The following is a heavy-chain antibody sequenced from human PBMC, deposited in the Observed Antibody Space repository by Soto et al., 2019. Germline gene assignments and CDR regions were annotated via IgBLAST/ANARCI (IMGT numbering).Heavy chain of an antibody. CDR3: ARDRDGDYVFDF. CDR1: GFTFNSYH. Sequence: QVQLVESGGGVVQPGRSLRLSCAASGFTFNSYHMHWVRQAPGKGLEWVAVIWYDGTSKYYADSVSVEGRFTISRDNSKNTLYLQMNSLRAEDTALYYCARDRDGDYVFDFWGPGTQVTVSS. CDR2: IWYDGTSK. J-gene: IGHJ4*02. V-gene: IGHV3-33*01. D-gene: IGHD4-17*01.